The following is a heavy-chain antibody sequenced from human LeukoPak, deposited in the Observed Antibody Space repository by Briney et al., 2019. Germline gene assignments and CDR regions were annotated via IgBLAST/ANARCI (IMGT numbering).Heavy chain of an antibody. V-gene: IGHV1-18*01. CDR3: AKDSSGYYSRDYYYGMDA. Sequence: ASVTVSCKASGGTFSSYAISWVRQAPGQGLEWMGWISAYNGNTNYAQKLQGRVTMTTDTSTSTAYMELRSLRSDDTAVYYCAKDSSGYYSRDYYYGMDAWGQGTTVTVSS. CDR2: ISAYNGNT. D-gene: IGHD3-22*01. J-gene: IGHJ6*02. CDR1: GGTFSSYA.